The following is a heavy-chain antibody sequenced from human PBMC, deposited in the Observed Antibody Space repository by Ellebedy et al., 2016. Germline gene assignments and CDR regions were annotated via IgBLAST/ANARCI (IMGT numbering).Heavy chain of an antibody. CDR2: IYAPGST. V-gene: IGHV4-4*07. Sequence: SETLSLTXTASGGSINSYSWSWIRQPAGKGLEWIGRIYAPGSTNYNPSLKSRVSMSLDTSKNQFSLNLRSVTAADTAVYYCAKENNIVVSARFDPWGQGILVTVSS. CDR1: GGSINSYS. D-gene: IGHD3-16*02. CDR3: AKENNIVVSARFDP. J-gene: IGHJ5*02.